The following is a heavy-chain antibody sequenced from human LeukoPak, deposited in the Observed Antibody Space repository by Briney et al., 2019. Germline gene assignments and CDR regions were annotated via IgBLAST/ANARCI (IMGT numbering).Heavy chain of an antibody. V-gene: IGHV4-59*01. CDR2: IYYSGIT. CDR1: GGSITGYY. D-gene: IGHD3-3*01. Sequence: SETLSLTCTVSGGSITGYYWSWIRQPPGKGLEWIGYIYYSGITNYNPSLKSRVTISVDTSENQFSLKLSSVTAADTAVYYCARVERFLEWFQIDYWGQGTLVTVSS. J-gene: IGHJ4*02. CDR3: ARVERFLEWFQIDY.